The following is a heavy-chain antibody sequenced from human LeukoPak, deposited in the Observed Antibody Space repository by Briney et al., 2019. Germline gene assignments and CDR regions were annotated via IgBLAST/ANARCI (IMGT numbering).Heavy chain of an antibody. CDR2: INWNSDSI. CDR3: AKGYSSSGGGFDI. J-gene: IGHJ3*02. Sequence: PGGSLRLSCAASGFTFDDYAMHWVRQARRKGLEWVSGINWNSDSIGYAGSVKGRFTISRDNAKNSLFLQMNSLRADDMALYYCAKGYSSSGGGFDIWGQGTMVTVSS. V-gene: IGHV3-9*03. CDR1: GFTFDDYA. D-gene: IGHD6-13*01.